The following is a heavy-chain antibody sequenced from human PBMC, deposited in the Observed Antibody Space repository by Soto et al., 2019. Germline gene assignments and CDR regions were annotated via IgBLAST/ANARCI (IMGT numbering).Heavy chain of an antibody. D-gene: IGHD2-15*01. CDR1: GGSLSINP. CDR3: ARRHSGGFFRFFDS. J-gene: IGHJ4*02. V-gene: IGHV1-69*06. CDR2: TGSGTGPG. Sequence: GASVKVSCKASGGSLSINPISWVRQAPGQGLEWMGGTGSGTGPGNHAQKFQGRLTVTADKSTSTVYMELTNLSSEDTAVYYCARRHSGGFFRFFDSWGQGTLVTASS.